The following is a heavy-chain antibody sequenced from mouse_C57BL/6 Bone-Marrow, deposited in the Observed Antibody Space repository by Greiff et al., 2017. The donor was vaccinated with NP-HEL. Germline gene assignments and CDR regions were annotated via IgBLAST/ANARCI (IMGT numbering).Heavy chain of an antibody. Sequence: VQLQQPGAELVKPGASVKMSCKASGYTFTSYWITWVKQRPGQGLEWIGDIYPGSGSTKYNEKFKSKATLTVDTTSSTAYMQLSSLTSEDSAVYYCAKVGGYFDYWGQGTTLTVYS. CDR3: AKVGGYFDY. J-gene: IGHJ2*01. V-gene: IGHV1-55*01. CDR2: IYPGSGST. D-gene: IGHD1-1*02. CDR1: GYTFTSYW.